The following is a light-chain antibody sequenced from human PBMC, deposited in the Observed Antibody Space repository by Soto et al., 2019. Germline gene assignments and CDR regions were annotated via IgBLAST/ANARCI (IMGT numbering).Light chain of an antibody. CDR2: FAS. Sequence: DTQMTQSPSSLSASVGDRVTITFLASQGLSNYLAWYQQKPGKAPKLLISFASSLQSGVPSRFNGSGSGTDFTLTISNLQPEDLATYYCQQANSFPLTFGGGTKVDIK. J-gene: IGKJ4*01. CDR1: QGLSNY. V-gene: IGKV1D-12*01. CDR3: QQANSFPLT.